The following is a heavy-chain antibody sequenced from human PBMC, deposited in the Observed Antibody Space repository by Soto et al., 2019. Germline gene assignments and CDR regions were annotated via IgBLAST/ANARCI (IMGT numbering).Heavy chain of an antibody. J-gene: IGHJ4*02. CDR1: GFTFSSYS. CDR3: AREYYDFLMVPAAPYYFDY. V-gene: IGHV3-21*01. D-gene: IGHD3-3*01. CDR2: ISSSSSYI. Sequence: PGGSLRLSCAASGFTFSSYSMNWVRQAPGKGLEWVSSISSSSSYIYYADSVKGRFTISRDNAKNSLYLQMNSLRAEDTAVYYCAREYYDFLMVPAAPYYFDYWGQATLVTVSS.